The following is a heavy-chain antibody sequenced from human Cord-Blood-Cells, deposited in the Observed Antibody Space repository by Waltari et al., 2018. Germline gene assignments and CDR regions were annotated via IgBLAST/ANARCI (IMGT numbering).Heavy chain of an antibody. CDR1: GGSISSGSYY. D-gene: IGHD6-13*01. CDR2: IYTRGST. V-gene: IGHV4-61*09. CDR3: ARRIAAAGTIYYYGMDV. J-gene: IGHJ6*02. Sequence: QVQLQESGPGLVKPSQTLSLTCTVSGGSISSGSYYWSWIRQPPGKGLEWIGYIYTRGSTNYNPSLKSRVTISVDTSKNQFSLKLSSVTAADTAVYYCARRIAAAGTIYYYGMDVWGQGTTVTVSS.